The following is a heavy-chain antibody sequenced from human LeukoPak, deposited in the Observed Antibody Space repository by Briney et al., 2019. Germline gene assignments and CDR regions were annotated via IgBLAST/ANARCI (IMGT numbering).Heavy chain of an antibody. CDR2: IIPIFGTA. CDR1: GGTFSSYA. D-gene: IGHD1-26*01. Sequence: GASVKVSCKASGGTFSSYAISWVRQAPGQGLEWMGGIIPIFGTANYAQKFQGRVTITADESTSTAYMELSSLRSEDTAVYYCARTVVGATVNWFDPWGQGTLVTVSS. CDR3: ARTVVGATVNWFDP. J-gene: IGHJ5*02. V-gene: IGHV1-69*13.